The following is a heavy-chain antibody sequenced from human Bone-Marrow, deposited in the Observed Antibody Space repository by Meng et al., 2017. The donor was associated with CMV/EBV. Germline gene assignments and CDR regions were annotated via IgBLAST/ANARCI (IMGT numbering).Heavy chain of an antibody. Sequence: GESLKISCVASRFTFSSYSINWVRQAPGKGLEWVSVIYSGVTSTYYANSVKGRFTISRDNSKNTLYLQMNSLRAEDTAVYYCAKDANYVTHWGQGTLVTVSS. V-gene: IGHV3-23*03. CDR1: RFTFSSYS. CDR3: AKDANYVTH. CDR2: IYSGVTST. J-gene: IGHJ4*02. D-gene: IGHD4/OR15-4a*01.